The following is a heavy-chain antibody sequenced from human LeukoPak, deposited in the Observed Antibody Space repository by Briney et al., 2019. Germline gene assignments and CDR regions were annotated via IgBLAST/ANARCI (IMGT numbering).Heavy chain of an antibody. CDR1: GFTFSSYS. J-gene: IGHJ4*02. D-gene: IGHD5-18*01. Sequence: GRSLRLSCAASGFTFSSYSMNWVRQAPGKGLEWVSSISSSSSYIYYADSVKGRFTISRDNAKNSLYLQMNSLRAEDTAVYYCARQPYSYGYFDYWGQGTLVTVSS. CDR3: ARQPYSYGYFDY. V-gene: IGHV3-21*01. CDR2: ISSSSSYI.